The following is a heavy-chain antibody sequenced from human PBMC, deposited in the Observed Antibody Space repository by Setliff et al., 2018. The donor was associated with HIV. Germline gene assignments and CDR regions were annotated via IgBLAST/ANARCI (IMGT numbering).Heavy chain of an antibody. CDR1: GGSISSDNW. Sequence: SETLSLTCAVSGGSISSDNWWTWVRQPPGKGLEWIGEIYHSEYTNYNPSLESRVTISLESAKNEISLKVAFVTAADTAVYYCARHNEITYGGLLYDYFYYGMDVWGQGTPVTVSS. D-gene: IGHD3-16*01. V-gene: IGHV4-4*02. CDR3: ARHNEITYGGLLYDYFYYGMDV. J-gene: IGHJ6*02. CDR2: IYHSEYT.